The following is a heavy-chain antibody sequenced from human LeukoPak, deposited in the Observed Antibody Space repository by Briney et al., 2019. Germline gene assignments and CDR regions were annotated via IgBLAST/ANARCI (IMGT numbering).Heavy chain of an antibody. CDR3: ARDWGKLVGATYFDY. J-gene: IGHJ4*02. CDR1: GSTFTDYY. Sequence: ASVKVSCKASGSTFTDYYMHWVRQAPGQGLEWMGWINPNSGGTNFAQKFQGRVTMTRDTSISTAYMELNRLRSDDTAVYYCARDWGKLVGATYFDYWGQGTLVTVSS. CDR2: INPNSGGT. V-gene: IGHV1-2*02. D-gene: IGHD1-26*01.